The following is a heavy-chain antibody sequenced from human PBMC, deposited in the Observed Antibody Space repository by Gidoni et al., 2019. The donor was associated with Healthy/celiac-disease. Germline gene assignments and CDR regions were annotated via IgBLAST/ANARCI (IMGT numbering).Heavy chain of an antibody. V-gene: IGHV3-21*01. CDR1: GFTFSSYS. D-gene: IGHD6-13*01. CDR3: ARGRDSSSWHYYYYGMDV. Sequence: EVQRGESGGGLVKRGGCLRLTCAASGFTFSSYSMNWVRQAPGRGLEWVSSISSSSSYIYYADSVKGRFTISRDNAKNSLYLQMNSLRAEDTAVYYCARGRDSSSWHYYYYGMDVWGQGTTVTVSS. J-gene: IGHJ6*02. CDR2: ISSSSSYI.